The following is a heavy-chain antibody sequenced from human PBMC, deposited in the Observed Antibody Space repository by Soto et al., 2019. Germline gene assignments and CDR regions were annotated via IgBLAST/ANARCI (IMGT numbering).Heavy chain of an antibody. D-gene: IGHD6-13*01. V-gene: IGHV3-7*01. CDR3: ARDSPTAASHYYYYYMDV. CDR1: GFTFRSYW. CDR2: IKQDGSEK. Sequence: AGSLRLSYGASGFTFRSYWMSWVRQALGKGLGWVANIKQDGSEKYYVDSVKGRFTISRDNAKNSLYLQMNSLRAEDTAVYYCARDSPTAASHYYYYYMDVWGKGT. J-gene: IGHJ6*03.